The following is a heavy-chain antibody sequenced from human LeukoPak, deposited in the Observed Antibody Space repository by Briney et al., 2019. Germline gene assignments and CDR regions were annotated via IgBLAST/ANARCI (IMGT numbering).Heavy chain of an antibody. D-gene: IGHD3-22*01. CDR3: ARGKYYYDSSGSAHFVY. Sequence: GGSLRPSCAASGFTFSSYWMHWVRQAPRKGLVWVSRINIYGSSTSYADSVKGRFTIFRDNANNTLYLQMNSLRAEDTAVYYCARGKYYYDSSGSAHFVYWGQGTLVTVSS. J-gene: IGHJ4*02. CDR2: INIYGSST. V-gene: IGHV3-74*01. CDR1: GFTFSSYW.